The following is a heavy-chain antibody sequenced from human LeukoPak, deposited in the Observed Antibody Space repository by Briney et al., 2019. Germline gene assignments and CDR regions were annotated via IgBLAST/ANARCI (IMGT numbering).Heavy chain of an antibody. CDR3: ARAHSGSSGYYYYYMDV. Sequence: ASVKVSCKASGYTFTGYYMHWVRQAPGQGLEWMGWISAYNGNTNYAQKFQDRVTMSTDTSTSTVYMDLRSLRSDDTAVYYCARAHSGSSGYYYYYMDVWGTGTTVTVSS. D-gene: IGHD1-26*01. V-gene: IGHV1-18*04. CDR2: ISAYNGNT. J-gene: IGHJ6*03. CDR1: GYTFTGYY.